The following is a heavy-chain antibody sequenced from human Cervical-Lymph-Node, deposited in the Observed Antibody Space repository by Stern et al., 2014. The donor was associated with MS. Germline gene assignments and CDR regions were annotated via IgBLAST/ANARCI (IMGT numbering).Heavy chain of an antibody. J-gene: IGHJ4*02. CDR3: ARALQDTANYFDY. CDR1: GFTFSSYA. D-gene: IGHD5-18*01. V-gene: IGHV3-30*01. CDR2: ISYDGSNK. Sequence: LVESGGGVVQPGRSLRLSCAASGFTFSSYAMHWVRQAPGKGLEWVAVISYDGSNKYYADSVKGRFTISRDNSKNTLYLQMNSLRAEDTAVYYCARALQDTANYFDYWGQGTLVTVSS.